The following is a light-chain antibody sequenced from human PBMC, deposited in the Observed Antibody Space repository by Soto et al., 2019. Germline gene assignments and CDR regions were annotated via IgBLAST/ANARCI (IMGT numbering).Light chain of an antibody. CDR1: PGLGHKN. V-gene: IGKV3-20*01. Sequence: EVVLTQSPGTLSLSAGERATLSCRASPGLGHKNLAWYQQKPGQAPRLLIFDASSRATGIPDRFSGSGSGTDFSLTITRLEPEDAAVYFCQQYGYSWTFGQGTKVDIK. CDR3: QQYGYSWT. CDR2: DAS. J-gene: IGKJ1*01.